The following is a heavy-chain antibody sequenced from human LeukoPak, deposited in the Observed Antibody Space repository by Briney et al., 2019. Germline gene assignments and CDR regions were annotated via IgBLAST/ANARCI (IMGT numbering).Heavy chain of an antibody. V-gene: IGHV3-13*01. CDR1: GFTFSGYD. D-gene: IGHD2-15*01. J-gene: IGHJ3*02. CDR2: IGTAGDT. CDR3: ARAGLYWDAFDI. Sequence: PGGSLSLSCAASGFTFSGYDMHWVRQAPGKGLEWVSAIGTAGDTYYPGSVKGRFTISRENAKNSLYLQMNSLRAGDTAVYYCARAGLYWDAFDIWGQGTMVTVSS.